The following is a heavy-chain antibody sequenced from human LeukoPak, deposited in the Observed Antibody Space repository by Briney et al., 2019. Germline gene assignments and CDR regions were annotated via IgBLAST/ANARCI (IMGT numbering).Heavy chain of an antibody. CDR2: IIPILGIA. D-gene: IGHD3-10*01. CDR1: GGTFISYA. CDR3: ARERRREMVRGVTSRPYYYYGMDV. V-gene: IGHV1-69*10. Sequence: SVKVSCKASGGTFISYAISRVRQAPGQGGEWMGGIIPILGIANYAQKFQGRVTITADKSTSTAYMELSSLRSEDTAVYYCARERRREMVRGVTSRPYYYYGMDVWGQGTTVTVSS. J-gene: IGHJ6*02.